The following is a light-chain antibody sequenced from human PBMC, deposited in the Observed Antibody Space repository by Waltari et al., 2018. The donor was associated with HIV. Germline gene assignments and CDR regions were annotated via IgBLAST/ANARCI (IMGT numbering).Light chain of an antibody. Sequence: EIVMTQSPATLSVSPGERATLSCRASQNIINNLAWYQQKPGQAPRLLIYGASTRATSIPARFIGSGYGTDFTLTINSLQSEDIAGYYCQQYNTWPLSFGGGTKVEIK. V-gene: IGKV3-15*01. CDR2: GAS. CDR1: QNIINN. CDR3: QQYNTWPLS. J-gene: IGKJ4*01.